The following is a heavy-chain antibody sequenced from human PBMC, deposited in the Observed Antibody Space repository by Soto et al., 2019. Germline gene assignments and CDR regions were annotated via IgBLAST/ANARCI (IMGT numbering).Heavy chain of an antibody. Sequence: SETLSLTCTISGGSISPYYWSWIRQPPGKELEWIGYIYYTGSTKYNPSLKSRGTISIGTSQNHFSLRLSSVTAAGTAVYYCVRVGGYYGDYPNFDYWGQGVQVTVSS. J-gene: IGHJ4*02. CDR2: IYYTGST. V-gene: IGHV4-59*01. D-gene: IGHD4-17*01. CDR1: GGSISPYY. CDR3: VRVGGYYGDYPNFDY.